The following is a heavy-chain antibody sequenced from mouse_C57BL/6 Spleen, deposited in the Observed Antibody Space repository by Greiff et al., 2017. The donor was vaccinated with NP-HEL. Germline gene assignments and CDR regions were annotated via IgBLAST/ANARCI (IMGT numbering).Heavy chain of an antibody. CDR3: ARFEKLGSSYAMDY. Sequence: QVQLQQPGAELVRPGSSVKLSCKASGYTFTSYWMDWVKQRPGQGLEWIGNIYPSDSETHYNQKFKDKATLTVDKSSSTAYMQLSSLTSEDSAVYYCARFEKLGSSYAMDYWGQGTSVTVSS. J-gene: IGHJ4*01. V-gene: IGHV1-61*01. D-gene: IGHD1-1*01. CDR1: GYTFTSYW. CDR2: IYPSDSET.